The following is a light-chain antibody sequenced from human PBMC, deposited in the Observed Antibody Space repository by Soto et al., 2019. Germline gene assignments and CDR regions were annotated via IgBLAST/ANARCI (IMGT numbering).Light chain of an antibody. Sequence: QSALAQPASVSGSPGQSITISCTGTSNDVGFYDLVSWYLQHPGQAPKLLIYEGSKRPAGVSNRFSGSKSGNTASLTISGLQAEDEADCYCSAYAGSNTLFVFGTGTKVTVL. CDR2: EGS. CDR3: SAYAGSNTLFV. J-gene: IGLJ1*01. V-gene: IGLV2-23*01. CDR1: SNDVGFYDL.